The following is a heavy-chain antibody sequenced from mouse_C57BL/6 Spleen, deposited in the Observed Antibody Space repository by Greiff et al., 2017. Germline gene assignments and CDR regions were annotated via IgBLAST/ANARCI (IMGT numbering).Heavy chain of an antibody. CDR3: TPLLRGGMDY. J-gene: IGHJ4*01. V-gene: IGHV14-4*01. CDR2: IDPENGDT. D-gene: IGHD1-2*01. CDR1: GFNIKDDY. Sequence: EVKLMESGAELVRPGASVKLSCTASGFNIKDDYMHWVKQRPEQGLEWIGWIDPENGDTEYASKFQGKATITADTSSNTAYLQLSSLTSEDTAVYYCTPLLRGGMDYWGQGTSVTVSS.